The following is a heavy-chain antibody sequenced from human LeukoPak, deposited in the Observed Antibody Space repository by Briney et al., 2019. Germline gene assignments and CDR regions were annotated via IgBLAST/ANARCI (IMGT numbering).Heavy chain of an antibody. CDR1: VGSISSYY. V-gene: IGHV4-59*01. CDR3: ARQNVDTTMGFDS. J-gene: IGHJ4*02. Sequence: SETLSLTCTVSVGSISSYYWSWVRRPPGKGLEWIGYMYYIGTTNYNPSLKSRVAMSLDTSKNQFSLKLSSVTAADTAVYYCARQNVDTTMGFDSWGQGTLVTVSS. D-gene: IGHD5-18*01. CDR2: MYYIGTT.